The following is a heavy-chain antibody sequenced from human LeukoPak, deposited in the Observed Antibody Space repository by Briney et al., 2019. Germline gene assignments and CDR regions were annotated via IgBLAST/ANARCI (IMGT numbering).Heavy chain of an antibody. CDR2: ISAYNGNT. D-gene: IGHD3-22*01. V-gene: IGHV1-18*01. Sequence: GASVKVSCKASGYTFTSYGISWVRQAPGQGLEWMGWISAYNGNTNYAQKLQGRVTMTTDTSTSTAYMELRSLRSDDTAVYYCVCYDSSGLNAFDIWGQGTMVTVSS. CDR1: GYTFTSYG. CDR3: VCYDSSGLNAFDI. J-gene: IGHJ3*02.